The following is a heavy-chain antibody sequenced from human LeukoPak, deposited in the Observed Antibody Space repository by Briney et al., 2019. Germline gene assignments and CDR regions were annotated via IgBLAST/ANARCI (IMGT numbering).Heavy chain of an antibody. J-gene: IGHJ4*02. CDR1: GFTFSSYS. D-gene: IGHD1-7*01. CDR2: ISSSSTI. CDR3: ARADWNYVWDY. Sequence: QPGGSLRLSCAASGFTFSSYSMNWVRQAPGKGLEWVSYISSSSTIYYADSVKGRFTISRDNAKNSLYLQMNSLRDEDTAVYYCARADWNYVWDYWGQGTLVTVSS. V-gene: IGHV3-48*02.